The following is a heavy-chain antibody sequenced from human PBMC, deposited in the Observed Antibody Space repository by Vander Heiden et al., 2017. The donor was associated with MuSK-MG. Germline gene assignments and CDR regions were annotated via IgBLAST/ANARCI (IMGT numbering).Heavy chain of an antibody. D-gene: IGHD5-18*01. J-gene: IGHJ4*02. CDR3: ARDRIQLWAPFDY. V-gene: IGHV1-3*01. CDR2: INAGNGNT. Sequence: QVQLVQSGAEVKKPGASVKVSCKASGYTFTSYAMHWVRQAPGQRLEWMGWINAGNGNTKYSQKVQGRVTITRDTSASTAYMELSSLRSEDTAVYYCARDRIQLWAPFDYWGQGTLVTVSS. CDR1: GYTFTSYA.